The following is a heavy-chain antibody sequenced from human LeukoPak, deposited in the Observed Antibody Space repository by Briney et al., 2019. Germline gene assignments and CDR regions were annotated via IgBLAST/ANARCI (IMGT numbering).Heavy chain of an antibody. CDR2: IQYSGRT. V-gene: IGHV4-39*01. CDR1: DGSVTSASHY. D-gene: IGHD4-23*01. Sequence: PSEPLSLTCTVSDGSVTSASHYWAWIRQPPGKGLEWIGGIQYSGRTYYSPSLNGRLTISGDTSKSKFSLKLTFVTAADTAVYYCTRHHDYGDKIDYWGQGTLVTVSS. CDR3: TRHHDYGDKIDY. J-gene: IGHJ4*02.